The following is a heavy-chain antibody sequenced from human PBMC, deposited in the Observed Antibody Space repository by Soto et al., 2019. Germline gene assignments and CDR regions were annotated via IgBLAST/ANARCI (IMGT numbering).Heavy chain of an antibody. V-gene: IGHV3-23*01. CDR3: AKVSSSWYAGFFDL. CDR2: LSDSGGSI. CDR1: GFTFSSHA. D-gene: IGHD6-13*01. Sequence: EVQLLESGGGMVQPGGSLRLSCTASGFTFSSHAMNWVRQAPGKGLEWVSGLSDSGGSIYYADSVKGRFTISRDNSMNTLYLQMKTLRAEDTAVYYCAKVSSSWYAGFFDLWGQGTLVTVSA. J-gene: IGHJ4*02.